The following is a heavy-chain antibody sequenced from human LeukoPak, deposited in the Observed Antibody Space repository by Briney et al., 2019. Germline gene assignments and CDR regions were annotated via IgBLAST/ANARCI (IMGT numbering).Heavy chain of an antibody. D-gene: IGHD6-13*01. CDR2: ISGSSSTI. J-gene: IGHJ4*02. CDR1: GFTFSYYS. Sequence: GESLRLSCAASGFTFSYYSMNWVRQTPGKGLEWLSYISGSSSTIYYADSVKGRFTISRDNAKNSLFLQMNSLRAEDTAVYYCARGADYFDYWGQGTLVTVSS. CDR3: ARGADYFDY. V-gene: IGHV3-48*01.